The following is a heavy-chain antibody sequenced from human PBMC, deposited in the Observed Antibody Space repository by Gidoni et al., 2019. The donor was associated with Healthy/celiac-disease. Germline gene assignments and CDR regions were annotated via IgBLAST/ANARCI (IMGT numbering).Heavy chain of an antibody. CDR1: GYSISSGYY. V-gene: IGHV4-38-2*01. CDR2: IYHSGST. J-gene: IGHJ5*02. D-gene: IGHD3-22*01. Sequence: QVQLQESGPGLVKPSETLSLTCAVSGYSISSGYYWGWIRQPPGKGLEWIGCIYHSGSTYDNPSLKSRVTISVDTSKNQFSLKLSAVTAADTAVYYCARGDYYDSSGYWPWFDPWGQGTLVTVSS. CDR3: ARGDYYDSSGYWPWFDP.